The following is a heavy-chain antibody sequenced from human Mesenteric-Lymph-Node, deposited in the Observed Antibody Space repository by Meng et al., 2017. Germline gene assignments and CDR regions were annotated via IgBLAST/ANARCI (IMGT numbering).Heavy chain of an antibody. Sequence: SETLSLTCTVSGVSIRSGGYYWSWIRQHPGMGLEWIGYKSNSGNTDHNPSLRSRVTISPDMSQNQFSLNLSSVTAADTAVYYCARSGGYCSGGRCYSFDYWGQGTLVTVSS. D-gene: IGHD2-15*01. V-gene: IGHV4-31*03. J-gene: IGHJ4*02. CDR1: GVSIRSGGYY. CDR3: ARSGGYCSGGRCYSFDY. CDR2: KSNSGNT.